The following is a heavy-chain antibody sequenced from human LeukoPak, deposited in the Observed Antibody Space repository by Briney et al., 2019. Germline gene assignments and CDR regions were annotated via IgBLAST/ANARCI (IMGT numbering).Heavy chain of an antibody. Sequence: PGGTLRLSCAASGFTFSDYYMNWIRQAPGKGLEWVSYISSSGNTIDYADSVKGRFTISRDNAKNSLYLQMNSLRAEDTAVYYCARGTRGYDAFDIWGQGTMVTVSS. J-gene: IGHJ3*02. CDR2: ISSSGNTI. CDR1: GFTFSDYY. V-gene: IGHV3-11*04. D-gene: IGHD1-1*01. CDR3: ARGTRGYDAFDI.